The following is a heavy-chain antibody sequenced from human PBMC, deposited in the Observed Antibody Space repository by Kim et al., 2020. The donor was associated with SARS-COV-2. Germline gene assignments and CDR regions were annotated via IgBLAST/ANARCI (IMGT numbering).Heavy chain of an antibody. V-gene: IGHV5-10-1*01. CDR2: IDPSDSYT. Sequence: GESLKISCKGSGYSFTSYWISWVRQMPGKGLEWMGRIDPSDSYTNYSPSFQGHVTISADKSISTAYLQWSSLKASDTAMYYCARVPITMVRGVILGDYWGQGTLVTVSS. CDR1: GYSFTSYW. J-gene: IGHJ4*02. CDR3: ARVPITMVRGVILGDY. D-gene: IGHD3-10*01.